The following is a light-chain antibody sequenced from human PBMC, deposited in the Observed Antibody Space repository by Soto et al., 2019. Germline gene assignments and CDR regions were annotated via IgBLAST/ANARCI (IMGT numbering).Light chain of an antibody. CDR1: SSDVGGYNF. CDR3: SSYAGSSIPVA. CDR2: DVT. V-gene: IGLV2-8*01. J-gene: IGLJ2*01. Sequence: QSVLTQPPSASGSPGQSVTISCTGASSDVGGYNFVSWYQHHPGKAPRLMIYDVTQRPSGVPDRFSRSKSGNTASLTVSGLQVDDEAYYYCSSYAGSSIPVAFGGGTKVTVL.